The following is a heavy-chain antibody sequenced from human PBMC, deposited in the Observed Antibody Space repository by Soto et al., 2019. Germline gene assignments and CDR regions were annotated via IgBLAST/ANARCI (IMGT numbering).Heavy chain of an antibody. CDR2: INVGGETT. Sequence: GGALRLSCAASGFTFSSYAMVWVRQAPGKGLEWVSSINVGGETTSYSDSVEGRFTTSRDNSKNTLYLQINSMRAEDTAVYYCAKLGLAVITALDSWGQGTLVTVSS. CDR3: AKLGLAVITALDS. J-gene: IGHJ4*02. CDR1: GFTFSSYA. D-gene: IGHD3-22*01. V-gene: IGHV3-23*01.